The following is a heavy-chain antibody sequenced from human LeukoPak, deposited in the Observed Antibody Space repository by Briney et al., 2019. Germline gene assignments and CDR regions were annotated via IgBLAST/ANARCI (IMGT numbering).Heavy chain of an antibody. CDR3: ARGEYDSSGYYYKAVYYFDY. J-gene: IGHJ4*02. CDR2: INHSGST. D-gene: IGHD3-22*01. CDR1: GGSFSGYY. V-gene: IGHV4-34*01. Sequence: SETLSLTCAVYGGSFSGYYWSWIRQPPGKGLEWIGEINHSGSTNYNPSLKRRRTISVDTSKNQFSLKLSSVTAADTAVYYCARGEYDSSGYYYKAVYYFDYWGQGTLVTVSS.